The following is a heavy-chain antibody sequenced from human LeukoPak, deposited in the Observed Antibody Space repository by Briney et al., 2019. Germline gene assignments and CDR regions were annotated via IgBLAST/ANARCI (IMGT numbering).Heavy chain of an antibody. D-gene: IGHD3-22*01. CDR3: ARDSLSGYLDY. J-gene: IGHJ4*02. CDR2: ISSGGDTT. V-gene: IGHV3-48*01. CDR1: GFTFSAYS. Sequence: GGSLRLSCAASGFTFSAYSINWVRQALGKGLEWISHISSGGDTTYYADSVKGRFTISRDNGKNSLYLQMNSLRAEDTAVYYCARDSLSGYLDYWGQGTLVTVSS.